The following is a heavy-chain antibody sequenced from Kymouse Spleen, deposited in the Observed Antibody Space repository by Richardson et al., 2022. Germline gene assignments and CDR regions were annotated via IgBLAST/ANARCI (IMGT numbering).Heavy chain of an antibody. CDR2: IYHSGST. Sequence: QVQLQESGPGLVKPSGTLSLTCAVSGGSISSSNWWSWVRQPPGKGLEWIGEIYHSGSTNYNPSLKSRVTISVDKSKNQFSLKLSSVTAADTAVYYCARGLVATINILWW*LLFRDFDYWGQGTLVTVSS. D-gene: IGHD2-21*02. J-gene: IGHJ4*02. V-gene: IGHV4-4*02. CDR1: GGSISSSNW. CDR3: ARGLVATINILWW*LLFRDFDY.